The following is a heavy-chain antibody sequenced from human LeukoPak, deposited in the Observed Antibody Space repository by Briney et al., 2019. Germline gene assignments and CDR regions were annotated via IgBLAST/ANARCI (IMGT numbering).Heavy chain of an antibody. D-gene: IGHD3-22*01. CDR2: IWYDGSNK. V-gene: IGHV3-33*06. CDR1: GFTFSSYG. Sequence: PGGSLRLSCAASGFTFSSYGMHWVRQAPGKGLEWVAVIWYDGSNKYYADSVKGRFTISRDNSKNTLYLQMNSLRAEDTAVYYCAKEAHSSGYYYFDYWGQGTLVTVSP. CDR3: AKEAHSSGYYYFDY. J-gene: IGHJ4*02.